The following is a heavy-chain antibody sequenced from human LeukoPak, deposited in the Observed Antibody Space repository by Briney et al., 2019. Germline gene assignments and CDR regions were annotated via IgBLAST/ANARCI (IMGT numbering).Heavy chain of an antibody. V-gene: IGHV1-18*01. Sequence: GASVKVSCKASGYTFTSYGISWVRQAPGQGLEWMGWISAYNGNTNYAQKLQDRVTMTTDTSTSTAYMELRSLRSDDTAVYYCARQNPDYYDSSGYTYWGQGTLVTVSS. CDR3: ARQNPDYYDSSGYTY. CDR1: GYTFTSYG. D-gene: IGHD3-22*01. CDR2: ISAYNGNT. J-gene: IGHJ4*02.